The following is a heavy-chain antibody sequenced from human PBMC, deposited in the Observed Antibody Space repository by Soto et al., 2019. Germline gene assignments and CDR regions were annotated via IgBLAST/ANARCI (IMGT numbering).Heavy chain of an antibody. CDR3: ARAHPRLYWFDP. V-gene: IGHV4-61*01. CDR2: IYYSGST. D-gene: IGHD2-21*02. J-gene: IGHJ5*02. Sequence: SETLSLTCTVSGGSVSSGSYYWSWIRQPPGKGLEWIGYIYYSGSTNYNPSLKSRVTISVDTSKNQFSLKLSSVTAADTAVYYCARAHPRLYWFDPWGQGTLVTVSS. CDR1: GGSVSSGSYY.